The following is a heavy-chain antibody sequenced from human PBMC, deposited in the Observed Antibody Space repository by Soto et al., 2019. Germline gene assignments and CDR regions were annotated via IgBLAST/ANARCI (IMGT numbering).Heavy chain of an antibody. Sequence: QLQLQESGSGLVKPSQTLSLTCAVSGGSISSGGYSWSWIRQPPGKGLEWIGYIYHSGSTYYNPSLKSRVTISVDRSKNQFSLKLSSVTAADTAVYYCARAVGSIAAPGSGGGMDVWGQGTTVTVSS. CDR1: GGSISSGGYS. D-gene: IGHD6-6*01. J-gene: IGHJ6*02. V-gene: IGHV4-30-2*01. CDR3: ARAVGSIAAPGSGGGMDV. CDR2: IYHSGST.